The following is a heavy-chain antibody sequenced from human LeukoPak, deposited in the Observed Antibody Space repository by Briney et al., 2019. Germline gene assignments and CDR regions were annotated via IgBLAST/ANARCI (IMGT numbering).Heavy chain of an antibody. J-gene: IGHJ6*03. CDR3: ARDLHRVVVRGVPHYYYYMDV. CDR1: GYTFTGYY. D-gene: IGHD3-10*01. V-gene: IGHV1-2*02. CDR2: INPNSGDT. Sequence: ASVKVSCKASGYTFTGYYIHWMRQAPGQGLEWMGWINPNSGDTTYAQKFQGRVTMTRDTSISTAYMELSRLRSDDTAVYYCARDLHRVVVRGVPHYYYYMDVWGKGTTVTISS.